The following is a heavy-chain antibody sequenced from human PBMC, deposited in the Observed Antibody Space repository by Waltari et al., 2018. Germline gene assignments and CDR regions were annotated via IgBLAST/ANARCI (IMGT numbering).Heavy chain of an antibody. Sequence: EVQLLESGGGVVQPGWSLRLSCAASGFTFSNFWMSWARTASGKGLEWVANINQDGSGEYYVDSVKGRFTNSRDNARNSLYLQMNSLRAEDTAVYYCQRGDYWGQGTLVTVSS. CDR2: INQDGSGE. CDR1: GFTFSNFW. CDR3: QRGDY. J-gene: IGHJ4*02. V-gene: IGHV3-7*04.